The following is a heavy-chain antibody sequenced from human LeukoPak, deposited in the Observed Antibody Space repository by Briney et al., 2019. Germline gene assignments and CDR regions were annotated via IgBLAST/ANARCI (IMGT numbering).Heavy chain of an antibody. D-gene: IGHD2/OR15-2a*01. V-gene: IGHV1-2*02. J-gene: IGHJ2*01. CDR2: NNLNSGGT. CDR3: ARVSDTTTYSHWYFDL. CDR1: GYSFTGFY. Sequence: ASVKVSCKASGYSFTGFYMHWLRQAPGQGLEWMGWNNLNSGGTNYAQKFQGRVTMTRDTSISTAYMELSRLRSDDTAVYYCARVSDTTTYSHWYFDLWGRGTLVTVSS.